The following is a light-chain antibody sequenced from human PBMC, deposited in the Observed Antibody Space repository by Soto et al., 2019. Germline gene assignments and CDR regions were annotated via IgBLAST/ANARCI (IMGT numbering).Light chain of an antibody. J-gene: IGLJ1*01. CDR2: EVS. CDR1: SSDIGGYKY. CDR3: SSSAGSNMPYV. V-gene: IGLV2-8*01. Sequence: QSALTQPPSASGSPGRSVIISCTGTSSDIGGYKYVSWYQQRPGRAPKLILSEVSKRPSGVPDRFAGSKSGNTASLTVSGLQAEDEADYYCSSSAGSNMPYVCVTGTKLTVL.